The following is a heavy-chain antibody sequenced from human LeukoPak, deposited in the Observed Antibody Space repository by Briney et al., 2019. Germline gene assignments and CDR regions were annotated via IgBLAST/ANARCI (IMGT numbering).Heavy chain of an antibody. D-gene: IGHD3-22*01. CDR1: GFTFSDYY. V-gene: IGHV3-11*01. CDR3: ARDAIDSSGFDFDY. Sequence: KPGGSLRLSCAASGFTFSDYYMTWIRQAPGKGLEWISYISTSAGTIYYADSVKGRFTISRDNAKNSLYLQMNSLRAGDTAVYYCARDAIDSSGFDFDYWGQGTLVTVSS. J-gene: IGHJ4*02. CDR2: ISTSAGTI.